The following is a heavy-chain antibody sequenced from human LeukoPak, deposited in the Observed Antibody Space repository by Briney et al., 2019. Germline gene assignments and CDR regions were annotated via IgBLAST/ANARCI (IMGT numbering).Heavy chain of an antibody. D-gene: IGHD4-23*01. CDR2: ISGSGAGT. CDR3: AKDSTGDGNLD. V-gene: IGHV3-23*01. J-gene: IGHJ4*02. Sequence: PGGSLRLSCAASRFTFSSYAMSWVRQAPGKGLEWVSHISGSGAGTYYANSVKGRFTISRDNSKNTLYLQMNSLRVEDTAVYYCAKDSTGDGNLDWGQGTLVTVSS. CDR1: RFTFSSYA.